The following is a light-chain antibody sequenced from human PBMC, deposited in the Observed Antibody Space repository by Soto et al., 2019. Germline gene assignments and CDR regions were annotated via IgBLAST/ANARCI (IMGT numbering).Light chain of an antibody. J-gene: IGLJ2*01. CDR1: SSDVGGYNY. V-gene: IGLV2-14*03. Sequence: QSVLTQPVSVSGSPGQSITISCTGTSSDVGGYNYVSWYQHHPGKAPKLMIYAVSNRPSGVSDRFSGSKSGNTASLTISGLQAEDEADYYCSSYTSSSTPVVFGGGTQLTVL. CDR3: SSYTSSSTPVV. CDR2: AVS.